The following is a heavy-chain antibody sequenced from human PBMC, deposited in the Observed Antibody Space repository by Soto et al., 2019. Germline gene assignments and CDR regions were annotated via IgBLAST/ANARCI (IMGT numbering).Heavy chain of an antibody. Sequence: QVQLQQWGAGLLKPSETLSLTCAVYGGSFSGYYWSWIRQPPGKGLEWIGEINHSGSTNYNPSLKSRVTISVDTSKNQFSLKLSSVTAADTAVYYCARWGRAAGGYFDLWGRGTLVTVSS. CDR3: ARWGRAAGGYFDL. CDR2: INHSGST. V-gene: IGHV4-34*01. CDR1: GGSFSGYY. J-gene: IGHJ2*01. D-gene: IGHD6-13*01.